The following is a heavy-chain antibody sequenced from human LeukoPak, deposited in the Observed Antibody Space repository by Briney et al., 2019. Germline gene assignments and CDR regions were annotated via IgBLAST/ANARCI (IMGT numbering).Heavy chain of an antibody. CDR2: INACNGNT. Sequence: ASVKVSCKASGYTFTSYAMHWVRQAPGQRLEWMGWINACNGNTKYSQKFQGRVTITRDTSASTAYMELSSLRSEDTAVYYCARGGLAHLHYWGQGTLVTVSS. V-gene: IGHV1-3*01. D-gene: IGHD5-12*01. J-gene: IGHJ4*02. CDR3: ARGGLAHLHY. CDR1: GYTFTSYA.